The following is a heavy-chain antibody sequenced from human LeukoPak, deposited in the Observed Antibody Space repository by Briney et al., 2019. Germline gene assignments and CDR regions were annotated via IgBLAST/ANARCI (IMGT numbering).Heavy chain of an antibody. CDR2: IYSGGST. J-gene: IGHJ5*02. V-gene: IGHV3-66*01. CDR1: GFTVSSNY. Sequence: GGSLRLSCAASGFTVSSNYMSWVRQAPGKGLEWVSVIYSGGSTYYADFVKGRFTITRDNSKNTLYLQMNSLRDEDTAVYYCARDMYGDYVLDPWGQGTLVTVSS. CDR3: ARDMYGDYVLDP. D-gene: IGHD4-17*01.